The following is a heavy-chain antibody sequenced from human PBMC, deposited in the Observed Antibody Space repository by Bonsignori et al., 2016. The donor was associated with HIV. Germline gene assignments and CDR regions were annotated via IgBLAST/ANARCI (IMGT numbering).Heavy chain of an antibody. CDR1: GHTHTELS. Sequence: QVQLVQSGAEVKKPGASVKVSCNVSGHTHTELSMHWVRQAPGKGLGWMGGFDPEDGETTYAQKFQDRVTMTEDTSTATAYMVLSSLRSEDTAVYYCATFLLTGFHPFQHWGQGTLVTV. V-gene: IGHV1-24*01. CDR2: FDPEDGET. J-gene: IGHJ1*01. D-gene: IGHD3-9*01. CDR3: ATFLLTGFHPFQH.